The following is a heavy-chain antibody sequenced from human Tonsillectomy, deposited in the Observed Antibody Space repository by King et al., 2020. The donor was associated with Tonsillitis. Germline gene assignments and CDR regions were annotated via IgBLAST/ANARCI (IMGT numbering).Heavy chain of an antibody. CDR3: VVEYSSSKVDY. D-gene: IGHD6-6*01. J-gene: IGHJ4*02. Sequence: VQLVASGGGLVKPGGSLRLSCAASGFTFSDYYMSWIRQAPGKGLEWVSYISSSSSYTNYADSVKGRFTISRDNAKNLLFLQMNSLRAEDTAVYYCVVEYSSSKVDYWGQGTLVTVSS. V-gene: IGHV3-11*06. CDR2: ISSSSSYT. CDR1: GFTFSDYY.